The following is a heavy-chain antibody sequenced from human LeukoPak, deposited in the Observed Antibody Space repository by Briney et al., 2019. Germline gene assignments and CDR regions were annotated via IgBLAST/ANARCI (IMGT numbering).Heavy chain of an antibody. Sequence: GGSLRLSCAASGFTFNDYAMHWVRQAPGKGLEWVSGITWNSRDIGYADSVKGRFTISRDNAKNSLYLQMNSLRAEDTAVYYCVSFYETYWGRGTLVTVSS. CDR2: ITWNSRDI. J-gene: IGHJ4*02. CDR1: GFTFNDYA. V-gene: IGHV3-9*01. D-gene: IGHD2/OR15-2a*01. CDR3: VSFYETY.